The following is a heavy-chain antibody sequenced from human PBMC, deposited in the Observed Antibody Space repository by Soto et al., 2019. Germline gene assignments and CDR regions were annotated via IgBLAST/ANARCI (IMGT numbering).Heavy chain of an antibody. V-gene: IGHV4-34*01. CDR1: GGSFSGYD. Sequence: TSETQSLTCAVYGGSFSGYDWSWIRQPPGKGLEXXGXINXXXXXNXXPSLKSRVTISVDTSKNQFSLKLSSVTAADTAVYYCAREIYYYGMDVWGQGTTVTVSS. J-gene: IGHJ6*02. CDR2: INXXXXX. CDR3: AREIYYYGMDV.